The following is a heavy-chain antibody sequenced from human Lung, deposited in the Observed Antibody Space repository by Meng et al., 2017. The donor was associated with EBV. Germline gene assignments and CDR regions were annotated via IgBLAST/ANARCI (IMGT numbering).Heavy chain of an antibody. CDR3: TRSADPFGRPWYFDL. D-gene: IGHD3-16*01. J-gene: IGHJ2*01. V-gene: IGHV3-73*02. CDR1: GFGFSGSA. Sequence: EDQLVETGGALVQPGGSLKLSGAAPGFGFSGSAIHWVRQVSGKGLEWVGRIRSKAHSYATTFDASVKGRFTISRDDSMNTAYLQMNSLKTEDTALYYCTRSADPFGRPWYFDLWGRGTLVTVSS. CDR2: IRSKAHSYAT.